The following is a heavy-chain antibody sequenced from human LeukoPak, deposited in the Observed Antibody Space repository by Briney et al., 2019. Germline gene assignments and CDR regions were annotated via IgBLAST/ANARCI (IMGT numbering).Heavy chain of an antibody. CDR1: GFTFSSYW. CDR2: IKQDGSEK. V-gene: IGHV3-7*01. D-gene: IGHD5-18*01. Sequence: GGSLRLSCAASGFTFSSYWMSWVRQAPGKGLEWVANIKQDGSEKYYVDSVEGRFTISRDNAKNSLYLQMNSLRAEDTAVYYCARDTPRGYSYGYHISDYYYYYMDVWGKGTTVTVSS. J-gene: IGHJ6*03. CDR3: ARDTPRGYSYGYHISDYYYYYMDV.